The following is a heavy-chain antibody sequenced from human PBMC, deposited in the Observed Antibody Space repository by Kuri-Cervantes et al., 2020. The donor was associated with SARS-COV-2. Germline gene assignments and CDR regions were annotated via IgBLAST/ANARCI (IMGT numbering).Heavy chain of an antibody. CDR3: CRGRLNIMMIRGVMSHEYFPH. V-gene: IGHV1-69*04. J-gene: IGHJ1*01. CDR2: IIPVLGTT. Sequence: SVKVSCRASGGTFSTDGITWVRQAPGQGLEWTGTIIPVLGTTTYSQKFQGRVTITADKSTSTAYMELSSLRSNDTAVYYCCRGRLNIMMIRGVMSHEYFPHWGQGTLVTVSS. D-gene: IGHD3-10*01. CDR1: GGTFSTDG.